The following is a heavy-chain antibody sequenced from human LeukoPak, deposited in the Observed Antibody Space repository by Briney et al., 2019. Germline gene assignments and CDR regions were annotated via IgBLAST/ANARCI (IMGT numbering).Heavy chain of an antibody. J-gene: IGHJ3*02. CDR2: TSSYNGKT. CDR1: GYTFTNYE. D-gene: IGHD2-8*01. Sequence: ASVRVSCKAFGYTFTNYEITWVRQVAGQGLEWMGWTSSYNGKTNYVQKFQGRVAMSADPSTNTAYMELRSMTSDDMGIYSCAREPHRSATVWAFDIWGQGTMVTVSS. V-gene: IGHV1-18*03. CDR3: AREPHRSATVWAFDI.